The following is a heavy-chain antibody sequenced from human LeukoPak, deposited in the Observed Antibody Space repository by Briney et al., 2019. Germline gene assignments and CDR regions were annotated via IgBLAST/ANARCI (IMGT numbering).Heavy chain of an antibody. CDR2: ISWNSGSI. Sequence: PGGSLRLSCAAFGFTFDDYAMHWVRQAPGKGLEWVSGISWNSGSIGYADSVKGRFTISRDNAKNSLYPQMNSLRAEDTAVYYCAKSVPAIRGEIDYWGQGTLVTVSS. J-gene: IGHJ4*02. D-gene: IGHD3-10*01. CDR1: GFTFDDYA. CDR3: AKSVPAIRGEIDY. V-gene: IGHV3-9*01.